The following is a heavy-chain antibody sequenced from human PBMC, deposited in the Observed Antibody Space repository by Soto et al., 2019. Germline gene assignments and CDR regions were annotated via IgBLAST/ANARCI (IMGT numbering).Heavy chain of an antibody. CDR2: MNPNSGNT. V-gene: IGHV1-8*01. CDR3: ARGLLDDYIWGSYRDDAFDI. J-gene: IGHJ3*02. Sequence: GASVKVSCKASGYTFTSYDINWVRQATGQGLEWMGWMNPNSGNTGYAQKFQGRVTMTRNTSISTAYMELSSLRSEDTAVYYCARGLLDDYIWGSYRDDAFDIWGQGTMVTVSS. CDR1: GYTFTSYD. D-gene: IGHD3-16*02.